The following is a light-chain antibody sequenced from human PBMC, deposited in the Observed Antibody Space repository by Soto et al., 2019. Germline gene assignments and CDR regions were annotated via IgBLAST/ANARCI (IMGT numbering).Light chain of an antibody. J-gene: IGKJ5*01. Sequence: DIVMTQSPDSLSVSLGERATFSCKSSQTLLYNSNNKNYLAWFQQKPGQAPKLLIYWASTRNSGVPDRFSGSGSGTDFTLTISNLQAEDVATYYCQQYYHVPVTLGQGTRLEI. V-gene: IGKV4-1*01. CDR1: QTLLYNSNNKNY. CDR3: QQYYHVPVT. CDR2: WAS.